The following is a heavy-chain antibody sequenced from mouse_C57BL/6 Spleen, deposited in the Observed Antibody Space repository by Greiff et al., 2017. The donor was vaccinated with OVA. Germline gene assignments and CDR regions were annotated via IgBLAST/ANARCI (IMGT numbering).Heavy chain of an antibody. Sequence: EVKVVESGGGLVQSGRSLRLSCATSGFTFSDFYMEWVRQAPGKGLEWIAASRNKANDYTTEYSASVKGRFIVSRDTSQSILYLQMNALRAEDTAIYYCARDLTGTFAYWGQGTLVTVSA. V-gene: IGHV7-1*01. CDR3: ARDLTGTFAY. D-gene: IGHD4-1*01. CDR1: GFTFSDFY. J-gene: IGHJ3*01. CDR2: SRNKANDYTT.